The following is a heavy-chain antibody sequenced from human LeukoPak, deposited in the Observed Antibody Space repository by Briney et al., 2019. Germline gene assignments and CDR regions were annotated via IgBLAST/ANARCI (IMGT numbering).Heavy chain of an antibody. D-gene: IGHD3-22*01. CDR1: GFNFNIYA. V-gene: IGHV3-23*01. J-gene: IGHJ4*02. CDR3: AKDRPNYYESNGHYYRQDGDY. CDR2: ISSNSVYT. Sequence: PGGSLRLSCAASGFNFNIYAMSWVRQAPGKGLEWVSSISSNSVYTYYGDSVKGRFTVSRDNSKNTLYLQMNSLRADDTAIYYCAKDRPNYYESNGHYYRQDGDYWGQGTLVTVSS.